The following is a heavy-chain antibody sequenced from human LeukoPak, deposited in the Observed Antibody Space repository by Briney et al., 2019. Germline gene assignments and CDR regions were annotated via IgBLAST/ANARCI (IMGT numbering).Heavy chain of an antibody. Sequence: SETLSLTCTVSGGSINSGDYYWSWVRQPPGKGLEWIGYIYYFGSTYYNPSLKSRVTISVDTSKGQFSLKLNSVTAADTALYYCARHKGFYSKWLQLTSPFFDYWGQGNLVTVSS. D-gene: IGHD5-24*01. V-gene: IGHV4-30-4*08. CDR3: ARHKGFYSKWLQLTSPFFDY. CDR1: GGSINSGDYY. CDR2: IYYFGST. J-gene: IGHJ4*02.